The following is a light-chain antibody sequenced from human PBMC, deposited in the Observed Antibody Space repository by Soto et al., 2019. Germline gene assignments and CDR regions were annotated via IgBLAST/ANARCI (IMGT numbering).Light chain of an antibody. V-gene: IGKV1-8*01. CDR3: QQYYSYSYT. CDR2: AAS. Sequence: AIRMTQSPSSFSASTGDRVTITCRASQGISSYLAWYQQKPGKAPKLLIYAASTLQSGVPSRFSCIGSWTDFTLTISCLQSEDFATYYCQQYYSYSYTFGQGTKLEIK. J-gene: IGKJ2*01. CDR1: QGISSY.